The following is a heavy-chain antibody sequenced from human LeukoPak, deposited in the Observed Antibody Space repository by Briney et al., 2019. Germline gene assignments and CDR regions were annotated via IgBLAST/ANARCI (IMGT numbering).Heavy chain of an antibody. Sequence: GGSLRLSCAASGFTFSSFEMNWVRQAPGKGLEWVSYISSSGYTIYYADSVKGRFTISKDNSKNTLYLQMNSLRAEDTAAYYCAKDEGFSGSGSYDHNNWIDPWGQGTLVTVSS. D-gene: IGHD3-10*01. CDR2: ISSSGYTI. V-gene: IGHV3-48*03. CDR1: GFTFSSFE. CDR3: AKDEGFSGSGSYDHNNWIDP. J-gene: IGHJ5*02.